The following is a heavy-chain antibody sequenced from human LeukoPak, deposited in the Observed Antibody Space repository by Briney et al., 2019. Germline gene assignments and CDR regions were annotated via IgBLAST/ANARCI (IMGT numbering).Heavy chain of an antibody. CDR1: GFTVSSNY. J-gene: IGHJ4*02. CDR3: ARVDTSHLRYFDS. D-gene: IGHD3-16*01. Sequence: GGSLRLSCAASGFTVSSNYMSWVRQAPGWGLEWVSVIYSGGNTYYADSVKGRFTISRDNSKNTLYLQMNNLRGEDTAVYYCARVDTSHLRYFDSWGQGTLVTVSS. CDR2: IYSGGNT. V-gene: IGHV3-53*01.